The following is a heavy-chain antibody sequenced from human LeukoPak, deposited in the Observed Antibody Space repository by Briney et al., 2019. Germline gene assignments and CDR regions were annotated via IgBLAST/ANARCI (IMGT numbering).Heavy chain of an antibody. Sequence: PLETLSLTCTVSGGSISSYYWSWIRQPPGKGLEWIGYIYYSGSTNYNPSLKSRVTISVDTSKNQFSLKLSSVTAADTAVYYCARHVIGDHFDYWGQGTLVTVSS. V-gene: IGHV4-59*08. J-gene: IGHJ4*02. CDR2: IYYSGST. CDR1: GGSISSYY. D-gene: IGHD4-17*01. CDR3: ARHVIGDHFDY.